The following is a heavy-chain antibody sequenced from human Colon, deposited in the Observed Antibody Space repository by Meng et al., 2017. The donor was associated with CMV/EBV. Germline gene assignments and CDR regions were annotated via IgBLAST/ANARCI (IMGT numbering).Heavy chain of an antibody. CDR2: IGSKNDSP. J-gene: IGHJ5*02. D-gene: IGHD3-16*01. V-gene: IGHV3-23*01. CDR3: AKTLEGGRSDP. CDR1: GFTFNNYA. Sequence: SCVASGFTFNNYAMSWVRQAPGKGLEWVSAIGSKNDSPYYADSVKGRFTISKDNSKSTLYLQMNDLRPDDTAVYYCAKTLEGGRSDPWGQGTLVTVSS.